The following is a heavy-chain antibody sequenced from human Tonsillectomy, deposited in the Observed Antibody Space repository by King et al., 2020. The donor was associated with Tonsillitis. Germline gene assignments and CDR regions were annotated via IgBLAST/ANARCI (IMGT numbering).Heavy chain of an antibody. D-gene: IGHD3-10*01. CDR3: ARGFGSGSYVTHLLY. V-gene: IGHV3-23*04. J-gene: IGHJ4*02. Sequence: VQLVESGGGLVQPGGSLRLSCEASGFTFSSYAMSWVRQAPGKGLEWVSAISGSGGSPYYADSVKGRFTISRDNSKNTLYLQMNSLRAEDTAVYYCARGFGSGSYVTHLLYWGQGTLVTVSS. CDR1: GFTFSSYA. CDR2: ISGSGGSP.